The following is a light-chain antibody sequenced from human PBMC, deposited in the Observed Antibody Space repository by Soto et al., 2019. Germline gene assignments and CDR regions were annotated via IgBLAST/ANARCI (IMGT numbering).Light chain of an antibody. V-gene: IGKV1-9*01. Sequence: DIQLTQSPSLLSASVGDRVTITCRASHDISTYLAWYQQKPGKAPKLMIYEASTLQSGVPSRFSGSGSGTELTLAISRRLPEDFATYHCQRLNTLPFTFGQGTRLDTK. CDR1: HDISTY. CDR3: QRLNTLPFT. CDR2: EAS. J-gene: IGKJ5*01.